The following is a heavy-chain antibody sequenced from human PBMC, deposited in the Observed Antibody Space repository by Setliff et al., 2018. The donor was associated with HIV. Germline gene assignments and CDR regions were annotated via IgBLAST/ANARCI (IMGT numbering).Heavy chain of an antibody. Sequence: SETLSLTCTVSEGYITDYYWTWIRQPPGRGLEWIGYIFYSGTTKFNPSLKSRAAISVDSSNNQFSLKMTSVTAADTAVYFCARFNALLGSSTYYDYWGPGLLVTVSS. CDR2: IFYSGTT. CDR3: ARFNALLGSSTYYDY. CDR1: EGYITDYY. V-gene: IGHV4-59*01. D-gene: IGHD3-22*01. J-gene: IGHJ4*02.